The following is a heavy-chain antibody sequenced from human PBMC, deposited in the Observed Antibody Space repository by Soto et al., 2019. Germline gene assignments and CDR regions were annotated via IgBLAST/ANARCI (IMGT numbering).Heavy chain of an antibody. J-gene: IGHJ4*02. CDR3: ARYDYNGYYFEY. Sequence: ASVKVSCKEXGYTFSTYYMHLLRQAPGQWYEWMVIITPSGGSTTYAQKFKGRVTMTRDTSTTTVYMELSSLKSEDTAVYYCARYDYNGYYFEYWGQGILVTVSS. V-gene: IGHV1-46*01. CDR2: ITPSGGST. D-gene: IGHD4-4*01. CDR1: GYTFSTYY.